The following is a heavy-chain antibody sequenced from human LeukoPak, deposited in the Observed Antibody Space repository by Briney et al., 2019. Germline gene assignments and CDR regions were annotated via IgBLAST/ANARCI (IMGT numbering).Heavy chain of an antibody. D-gene: IGHD3-3*01. CDR3: ARGTFGVVTLLYYYYYMDV. V-gene: IGHV4-39*07. CDR2: INHSGST. CDR1: GGSISSSSYY. J-gene: IGHJ6*03. Sequence: PSETLSLTCTVSGGSISSSSYYWGWIRQPPGKGLEWIGEINHSGSTNYNPSLKSRVTISVDTSKNQFSLKLSSVTAADTAVYYCARGTFGVVTLLYYYYYMDVWGKGTTVTVSS.